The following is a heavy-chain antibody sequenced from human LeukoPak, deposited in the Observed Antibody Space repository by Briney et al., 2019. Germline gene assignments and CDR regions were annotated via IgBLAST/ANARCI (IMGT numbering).Heavy chain of an antibody. D-gene: IGHD2-15*01. Sequence: PSETLSHTCTVSGGSISNYYWSWIRQPPGKGLEYIGHIYYSGSTNYNPSLKSRVTISVDSSRNQFSLKLTSVTAADTAVYYCARRGYCSGSSCYLFDYWGQGTLVTVSS. CDR2: IYYSGST. CDR3: ARRGYCSGSSCYLFDY. V-gene: IGHV4-59*08. CDR1: GGSISNYY. J-gene: IGHJ4*02.